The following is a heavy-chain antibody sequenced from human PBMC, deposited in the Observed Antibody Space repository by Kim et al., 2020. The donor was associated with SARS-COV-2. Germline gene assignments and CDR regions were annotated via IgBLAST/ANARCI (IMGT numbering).Heavy chain of an antibody. V-gene: IGHV4-59*08. Sequence: SETLSLTCTVSGGSISSYYWSWIRQPPGKGLEWIGYIYYSGSTNYNPSLKSRVTISVDTSKNQFSLKLSSVTAADTAVYYCARIDSGSTQYYFDYWGQGTLVTVSS. J-gene: IGHJ4*02. CDR3: ARIDSGSTQYYFDY. D-gene: IGHD1-26*01. CDR1: GGSISSYY. CDR2: IYYSGST.